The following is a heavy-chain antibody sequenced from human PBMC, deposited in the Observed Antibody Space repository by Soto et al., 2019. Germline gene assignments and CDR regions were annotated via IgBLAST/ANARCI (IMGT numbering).Heavy chain of an antibody. D-gene: IGHD3-16*01. CDR3: ARFGTAHNYYYGMDV. CDR2: IFYSGST. J-gene: IGHJ6*02. Sequence: QVQLQESGPGLVKPSQTLSLSCTVSGGSISSGGYYWSWIGQHPGKGLEWIGYIFYSGSTYYNQSPKNRVTIPIDTSKNQYSLKLSSATAADTAVYYCARFGTAHNYYYGMDVRGQGTTVTVSS. V-gene: IGHV4-31*03. CDR1: GGSISSGGYY.